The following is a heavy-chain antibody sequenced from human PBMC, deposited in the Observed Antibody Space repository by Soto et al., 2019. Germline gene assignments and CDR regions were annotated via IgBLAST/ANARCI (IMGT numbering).Heavy chain of an antibody. V-gene: IGHV1-2*04. D-gene: IGHD6-6*01. J-gene: IGHJ6*02. Sequence: ASVKVSCKASGYTFTGYYMHWVRQAPGQGLEWMGWISPNSGGTNYAQKFQGWVTMTRDTSISTAYMELSRLRSDDTAVYYCARDSYSSSSLDYYYGMDVWGQGTTVTVS. CDR2: ISPNSGGT. CDR3: ARDSYSSSSLDYYYGMDV. CDR1: GYTFTGYY.